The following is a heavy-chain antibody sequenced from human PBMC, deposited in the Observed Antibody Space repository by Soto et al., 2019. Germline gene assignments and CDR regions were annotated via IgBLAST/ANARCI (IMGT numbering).Heavy chain of an antibody. CDR3: ARWGDSNDGNYYGMDV. D-gene: IGHD1-1*01. J-gene: IGHJ6*02. Sequence: GESLKIACKGSGYSFTSYWIGWVRQIPGKGLEWMGIIYPGDSDTRYSPSFQGQVTISADKSISTAYLQWSSLKASDTAMYYCARWGDSNDGNYYGMDVWGQGTTVTVSS. CDR2: IYPGDSDT. V-gene: IGHV5-51*01. CDR1: GYSFTSYW.